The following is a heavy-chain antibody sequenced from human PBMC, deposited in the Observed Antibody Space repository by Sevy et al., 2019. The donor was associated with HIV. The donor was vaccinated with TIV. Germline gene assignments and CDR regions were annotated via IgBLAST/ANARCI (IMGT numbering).Heavy chain of an antibody. CDR1: GFTFSSYS. V-gene: IGHV3-21*01. CDR2: ISSSSSYI. Sequence: GGSLRLSCAASGFTFSSYSMNWVRQAPGKGLEWVSSISSSSSYIYYADSVKGRFTISRDNAKNSLYLQMNSLRAEDTAVYYCARDHEPGGDAFDIWGQRTMVTVSS. J-gene: IGHJ3*02. D-gene: IGHD3-10*01. CDR3: ARDHEPGGDAFDI.